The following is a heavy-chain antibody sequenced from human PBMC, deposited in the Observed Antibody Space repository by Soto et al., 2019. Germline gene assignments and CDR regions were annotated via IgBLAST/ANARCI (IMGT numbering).Heavy chain of an antibody. CDR2: INPMGGST. Sequence: QVQLVQSGAEVKKPGASVKVSCQASGYTFTSSYIHWVRQAPGQGLEWMAIINPMGGSTNYAQRVKGRVTLTMDTSASTVYMDLSSLRSEDTAVYYCSRGLFTGDYWGQGTLVTVSS. CDR3: SRGLFTGDY. D-gene: IGHD3-22*01. CDR1: GYTFTSSY. V-gene: IGHV1-46*03. J-gene: IGHJ4*02.